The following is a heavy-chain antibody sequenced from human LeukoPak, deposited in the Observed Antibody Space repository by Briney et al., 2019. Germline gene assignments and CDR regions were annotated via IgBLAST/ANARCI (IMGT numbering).Heavy chain of an antibody. CDR3: ARVGDCSGGSCSARKASRWPPEDY. J-gene: IGHJ4*02. CDR2: INPNSGGT. D-gene: IGHD2-15*01. CDR1: GYTFTGYY. Sequence: ASVKVSCKASGYTFTGYYMHWVRQAPGQGLEWMGRINPNSGGTSYAQKFQGRVTMTRDTSTSTVYMELSSLRSEDTAVYYCARVGDCSGGSCSARKASRWPPEDYWGQGTLVTVSS. V-gene: IGHV1-2*06.